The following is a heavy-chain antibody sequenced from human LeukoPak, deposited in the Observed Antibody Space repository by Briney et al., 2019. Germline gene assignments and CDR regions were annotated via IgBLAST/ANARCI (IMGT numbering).Heavy chain of an antibody. CDR2: IYHSGST. CDR3: ARGADHYYDSSGPDAFDI. CDR1: GGSISSGSYY. Sequence: PSETLPLTCTVSGGSISSGSYYWSWIRQPPGKGLEWIGYIYHSGSTYYNPSLKSRVTISVDRSKNQFSLKLSSVTAADTAVYYCARGADHYYDSSGPDAFDIWGQGTMVTVSS. J-gene: IGHJ3*02. V-gene: IGHV4-30-2*01. D-gene: IGHD3-22*01.